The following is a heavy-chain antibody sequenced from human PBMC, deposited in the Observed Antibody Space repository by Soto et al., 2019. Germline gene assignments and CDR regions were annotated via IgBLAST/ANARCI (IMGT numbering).Heavy chain of an antibody. J-gene: IGHJ4*02. Sequence: LRLSCAASGFTFSVSSIHWVRQASGKGLEWICRIRSKTNSYATAYAASVKGRFTISRDDSKNTAYLQMNGLKTGDTAVYYCAKAARITNLDNFDSWGQGKPVTV. CDR2: IRSKTNSYAT. CDR3: AKAARITNLDNFDS. D-gene: IGHD1-20*01. V-gene: IGHV3-73*01. CDR1: GFTFSVSS.